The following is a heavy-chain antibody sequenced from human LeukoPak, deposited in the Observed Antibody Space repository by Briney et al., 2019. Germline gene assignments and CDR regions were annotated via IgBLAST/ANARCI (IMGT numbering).Heavy chain of an antibody. CDR1: GYDFTSVG. J-gene: IGHJ4*02. D-gene: IGHD6-19*01. CDR3: ARAGPGSGWYFDY. CDR2: ISPYNGNT. Sequence: ASVNVSCKASGYDFTSVGITWVRRAPGHGLDWMGWISPYNGNTRYAQKFQGRVAMTTDTSTTTAYMELRGLRFNDTAVYYCARAGPGSGWYFDYWGQGTLVTVSS. V-gene: IGHV1-18*01.